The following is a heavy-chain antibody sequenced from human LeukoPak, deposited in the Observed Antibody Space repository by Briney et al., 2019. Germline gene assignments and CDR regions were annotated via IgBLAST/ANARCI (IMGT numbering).Heavy chain of an antibody. CDR2: IYSGGST. Sequence: PGGSLRLSCAASGFTVSSNYMSWVRQAPGKGLEWVSVIYSGGSTYYADSVKGRFTISRDNSKNTLYLQMNSLRAEDTAVYYCARLSFMIVVVTDAFDIWGQGTMVTVSS. D-gene: IGHD3-22*01. J-gene: IGHJ3*02. CDR1: GFTVSSNY. V-gene: IGHV3-66*01. CDR3: ARLSFMIVVVTDAFDI.